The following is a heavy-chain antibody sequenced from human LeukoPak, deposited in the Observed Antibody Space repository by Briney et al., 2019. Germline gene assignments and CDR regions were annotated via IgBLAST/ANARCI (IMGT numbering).Heavy chain of an antibody. V-gene: IGHV3-23*01. CDR2: ISPTGDGA. CDR1: GFTFSTYA. CDR3: ARGLVPGFLDY. D-gene: IGHD4-11*01. Sequence: PGGSLRLSCAASGFTFSTYALHWVRQAPGKGLEWVSGISPTGDGAYYADSVKGRFTISRDNSKNTLYVHMNSLRAEDTAVYYCARGLVPGFLDYWGQGTPVTVSS. J-gene: IGHJ4*02.